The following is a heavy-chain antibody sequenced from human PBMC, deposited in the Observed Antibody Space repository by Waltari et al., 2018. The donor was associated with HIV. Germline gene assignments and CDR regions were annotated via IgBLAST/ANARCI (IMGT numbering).Heavy chain of an antibody. CDR3: ARGVYMVRD. V-gene: IGHV4-59*01. D-gene: IGHD3-10*01. CDR2: IYYSGST. Sequence: QVQLQESGPGLVKPSETLSLTCTVSGGSISSYSWSWIRQPPGKGLEWIGYIYYSGSTNYNPSLKSRVTISVDTSKNQFSLKLSSVTAADTAVYYCARGVYMVRDWGQGTLVTVSS. J-gene: IGHJ4*02. CDR1: GGSISSYS.